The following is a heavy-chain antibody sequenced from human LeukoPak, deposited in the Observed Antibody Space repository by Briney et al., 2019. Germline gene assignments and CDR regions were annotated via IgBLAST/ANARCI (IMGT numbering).Heavy chain of an antibody. Sequence: SETLSLTCAVCGGSISSSNWWSWVRQPPGKGLEWIGEVYHSGSTSYNPSLKSRVIMSVDKSKNQFSLKLSSVTAADTAVYYCARDKDSGTYHRAPLSYWGQGTLVTVSS. V-gene: IGHV4-4*02. CDR3: ARDKDSGTYHRAPLSY. CDR1: GGSISSSNW. CDR2: VYHSGST. J-gene: IGHJ4*02. D-gene: IGHD1-26*01.